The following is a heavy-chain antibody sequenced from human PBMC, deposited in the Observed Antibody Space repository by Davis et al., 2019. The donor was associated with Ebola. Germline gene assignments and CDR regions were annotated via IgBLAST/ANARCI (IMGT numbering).Heavy chain of an antibody. Sequence: ASVKVSCKASGYTFTNYYMHWVRQAPGQGLEWMGMINPNDGRTIYAQKFQGRVTMTDDMSTTTVHMELSSLRYDDTAVYYCATDIGIVRYSLESWGQGTLVTVSS. CDR2: INPNDGRT. D-gene: IGHD3-10*01. V-gene: IGHV1-46*01. J-gene: IGHJ5*02. CDR1: GYTFTNYY. CDR3: ATDIGIVRYSLES.